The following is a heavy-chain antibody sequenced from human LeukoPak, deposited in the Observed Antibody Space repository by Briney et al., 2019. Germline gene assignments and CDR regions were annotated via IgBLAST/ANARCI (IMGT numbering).Heavy chain of an antibody. V-gene: IGHV3-11*04. CDR1: GFTFSDFY. CDR2: ISVSGNAI. CDR3: ATLYCSSTNCPIDY. Sequence: GGSLRPSCASSGFTFSDFYMSWIRQAPGKGLEGVSYISVSGNAIFYADSVKGRFTISRDNAKNSLYLQMNSLRAEDTAVYYCATLYCSSTNCPIDYWGQGTLVTVSS. J-gene: IGHJ4*02. D-gene: IGHD2-2*01.